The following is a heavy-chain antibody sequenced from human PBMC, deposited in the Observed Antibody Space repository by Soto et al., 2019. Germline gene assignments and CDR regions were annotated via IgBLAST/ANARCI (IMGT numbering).Heavy chain of an antibody. CDR2: IYYSGST. J-gene: IGHJ6*03. V-gene: IGHV4-59*01. CDR1: GCSISSYY. CDR3: ARDLLGYWFGPDMDV. D-gene: IGHD2-15*01. Sequence: SETLSLSCTVSGCSISSYYWSWIRQPPGKGLEWIGYIYYSGSTNYNPSLKSRVTISVDTSKNQFSLKLSSVTAADTAVYYCARDLLGYWFGPDMDVWGKGTTVTVSS.